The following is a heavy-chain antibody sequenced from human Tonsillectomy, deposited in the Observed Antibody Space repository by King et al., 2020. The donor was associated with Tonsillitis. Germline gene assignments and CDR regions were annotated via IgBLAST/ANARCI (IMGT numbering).Heavy chain of an antibody. CDR2: LGSDSSTK. CDR3: ARDYAFASDI. J-gene: IGHJ3*02. CDR1: GFTFSSYS. Sequence: VQLVESGGGLVQPGGSLRLSCAASGFTFSSYSMNWVRQAPGKGLEGISYLGSDSSTKYYADSVKGRFTIARDNAKNSLYLQMNGLRGEDTAVYYCARDYAFASDIWGQGTMVTVSS. V-gene: IGHV3-48*01. D-gene: IGHD3-16*01.